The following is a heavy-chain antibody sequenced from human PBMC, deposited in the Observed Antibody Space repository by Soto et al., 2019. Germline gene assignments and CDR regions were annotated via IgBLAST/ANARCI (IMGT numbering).Heavy chain of an antibody. J-gene: IGHJ4*02. CDR3: ARSGYYSSWDY. CDR2: ISPIFGTA. D-gene: IGHD6-13*01. CDR1: GGTFSSYA. Sequence: QVQLVQSGAEVKKPGSSVKVSCKAPGGTFSSYAINWVRQAPGQGLEWTGGISPIFGTANYAQKFLGRVTITADESTSKAYMELSSLRSEDTAVYYCARSGYYSSWDYWGQGTLVTVSS. V-gene: IGHV1-69*12.